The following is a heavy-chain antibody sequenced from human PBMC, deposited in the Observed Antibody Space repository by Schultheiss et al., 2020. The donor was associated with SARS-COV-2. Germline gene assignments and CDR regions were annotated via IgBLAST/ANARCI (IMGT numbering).Heavy chain of an antibody. Sequence: GGSLRLSCAVSGLNFGSFAMSWVRQSPGKGLEWVANIKQDGSEKYYADSVKGRFTISRDNSKNTLYLQMNSLRAEDTAVYYCARDSLDYYDSTEAFDIWGQGTMVTVSS. D-gene: IGHD3-22*01. J-gene: IGHJ3*02. CDR3: ARDSLDYYDSTEAFDI. CDR2: IKQDGSEK. CDR1: GLNFGSFA. V-gene: IGHV3-7*01.